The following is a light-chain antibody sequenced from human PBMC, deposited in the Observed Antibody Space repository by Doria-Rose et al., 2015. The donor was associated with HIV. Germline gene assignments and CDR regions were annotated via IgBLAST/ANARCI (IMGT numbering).Light chain of an antibody. CDR3: QQYYDTPS. Sequence: DIRLTQSPESPGMSLGERATLNCKSNQSLLYTSKNYLAWYQQKPGQPPKLLIYWASTRQSGVPARSSGSGSGTDFTLTISSLEAEDVAVYYCQQYYDTPSFGPGTTVDIK. CDR1: QSLLYTSKNY. J-gene: IGKJ3*01. CDR2: WAS. V-gene: IGKV4-1*01.